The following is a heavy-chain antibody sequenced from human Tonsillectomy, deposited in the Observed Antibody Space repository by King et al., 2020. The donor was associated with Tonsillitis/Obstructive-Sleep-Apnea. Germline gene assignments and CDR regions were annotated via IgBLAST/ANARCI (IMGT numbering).Heavy chain of an antibody. J-gene: IGHJ3*01. V-gene: IGHV4-39*01. CDR2: IYSSGST. CDR3: EGTRGGDDGGKAAEEEGAGER. Sequence: PLPSSRPGLVTPSATLSLPCTVSGGSLSRSRSFLAWIRPPPGQGLAWIGSIYSSGSTYYNPSLKSRVTTSVDTSTHQFSLKLTSVTAADTAVYSCEGTRGGDDGGKAAEEEGAGERGGKGTRGT. CDR1: GGSLSRSRSF. D-gene: IGHD3-16*01.